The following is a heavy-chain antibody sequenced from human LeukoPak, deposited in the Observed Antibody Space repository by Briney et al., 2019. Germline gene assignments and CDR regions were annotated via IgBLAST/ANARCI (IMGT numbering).Heavy chain of an antibody. CDR2: INADGSTA. D-gene: IGHD1-14*01. CDR1: GFTFGNSW. CDR3: VVVVEPPDSDGFDV. J-gene: IGHJ3*01. Sequence: PGGSLRRSCAASGFTFGNSWVHWVRQAPGKGLVWVSLINADGSTATYADSVKGRFTISRDNARNTLSLQMNSLTIEDTAVYYCVVVVEPPDSDGFDVWGQGTMITVSS. V-gene: IGHV3-74*01.